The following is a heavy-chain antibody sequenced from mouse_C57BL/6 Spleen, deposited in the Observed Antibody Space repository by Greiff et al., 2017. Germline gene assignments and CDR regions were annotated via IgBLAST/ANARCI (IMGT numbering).Heavy chain of an antibody. J-gene: IGHJ2*01. Sequence: EVQVVESGGGLVKPGGSLKLSCAASGFTFSSYTMSWVRQTPEKRLEWVATISGGGGNTYYPDSVKGRFTISRDNAKNTLYLQMSSLRSEDTALYYCARRREGNYWDYWGQGTTLTVSS. CDR2: ISGGGGNT. CDR1: GFTFSSYT. CDR3: ARRREGNYWDY. V-gene: IGHV5-9*01.